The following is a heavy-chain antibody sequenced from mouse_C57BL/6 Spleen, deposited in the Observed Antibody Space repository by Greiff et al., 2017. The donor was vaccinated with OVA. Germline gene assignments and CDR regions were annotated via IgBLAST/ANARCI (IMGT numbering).Heavy chain of an antibody. J-gene: IGHJ2*01. CDR3: ARGGSSGRGYYFDY. CDR2: INPSNGGT. V-gene: IGHV1-53*01. D-gene: IGHD3-2*02. Sequence: QVQLQQPGTELVKPGASVKLSCKASGYTFTSYWMHWVKERPGQGLEWIGNINPSNGGTNYNEKFKSKATLTVDKSSSTAYMQLSSLTSEDSAVYYCARGGSSGRGYYFDYWGQGTTLTVSS. CDR1: GYTFTSYW.